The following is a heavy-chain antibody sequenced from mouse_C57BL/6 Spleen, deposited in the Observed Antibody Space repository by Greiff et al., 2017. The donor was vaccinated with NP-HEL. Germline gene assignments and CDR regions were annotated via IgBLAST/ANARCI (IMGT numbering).Heavy chain of an antibody. CDR1: GYTFTSYG. Sequence: VKLQQSGAELARPGASVKLSCKASGYTFTSYGISWVKQRTGQGLEWIGEIYPRSGNTYYNEKFKGKATLTADKSSSTAYMELRSLTSEDSAVYFCASDYGSSYVVYFDYWGQGTTLTVSS. D-gene: IGHD1-1*01. J-gene: IGHJ2*01. V-gene: IGHV1-81*01. CDR3: ASDYGSSYVVYFDY. CDR2: IYPRSGNT.